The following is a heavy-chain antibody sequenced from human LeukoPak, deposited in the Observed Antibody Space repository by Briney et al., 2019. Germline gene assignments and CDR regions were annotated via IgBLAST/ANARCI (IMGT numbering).Heavy chain of an antibody. J-gene: IGHJ4*02. CDR1: GFTVSSNY. CDR3: AKVRRSSSWYELDY. Sequence: GGSLRLSCAASGFTVSSNYMSWVRQAPGKGLEWVSVIYSGGSTYYADSVKGRFTISRDNSKNTLYLQMNSLRAEDTAVYYCAKVRRSSSWYELDYWGQGTLVTVSS. CDR2: IYSGGST. V-gene: IGHV3-53*05. D-gene: IGHD6-13*01.